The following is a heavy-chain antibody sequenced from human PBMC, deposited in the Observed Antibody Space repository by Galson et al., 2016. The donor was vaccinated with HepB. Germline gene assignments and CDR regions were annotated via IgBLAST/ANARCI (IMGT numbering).Heavy chain of an antibody. CDR2: FTYSGGT. J-gene: IGHJ1*01. Sequence: LSLTCTVSGGSISSDTHYWGWIRQPPGKGLEWIGSFTYSGGTFYNPSLQSRITISVDTSTNRFSLKLGSVTAADTAVYYCARRTGSYSTQYFHHWGQGTLVTVSS. CDR1: GGSISSDTHY. D-gene: IGHD1-26*01. CDR3: ARRTGSYSTQYFHH. V-gene: IGHV4-39*01.